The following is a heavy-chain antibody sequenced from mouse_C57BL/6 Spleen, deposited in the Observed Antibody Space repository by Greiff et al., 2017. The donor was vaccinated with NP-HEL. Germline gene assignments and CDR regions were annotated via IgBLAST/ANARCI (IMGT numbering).Heavy chain of an antibody. Sequence: VQLKESGAELVKPGASVKLSCTASGFNIKAYYMHWVKQRTEQGLEWIGRIDPEDGETKYAPKFQGKATITAATSSNPAYLQLSSLTSEDTAGYYCAREGFTTVVATRAMDYWGQGTSVTVSS. J-gene: IGHJ4*01. CDR2: IDPEDGET. CDR3: AREGFTTVVATRAMDY. CDR1: GFNIKAYY. D-gene: IGHD1-1*01. V-gene: IGHV14-2*01.